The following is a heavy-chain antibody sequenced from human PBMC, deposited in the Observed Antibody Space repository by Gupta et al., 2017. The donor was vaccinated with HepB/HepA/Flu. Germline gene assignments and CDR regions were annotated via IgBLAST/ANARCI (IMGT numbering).Heavy chain of an antibody. D-gene: IGHD3-3*01. Sequence: QVQLVQSGAEVRKPGASVKVSCTASGYSFANFDILWVRQAPGQGLEWMGGIITFNGNTNYAQKFHDRVTMSRDTSTSTAYLELRSLRSDDTAVYYCARARPDTLFGVVTIFDFWGQGTLVTVSS. CDR1: GYSFANFD. CDR3: ARARPDTLFGVVTIFDF. CDR2: IITFNGNT. V-gene: IGHV1-18*01. J-gene: IGHJ4*02.